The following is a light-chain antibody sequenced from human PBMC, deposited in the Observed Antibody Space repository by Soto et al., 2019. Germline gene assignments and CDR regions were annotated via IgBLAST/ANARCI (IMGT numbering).Light chain of an antibody. Sequence: QSALTQPASVSGSPGQSITISCTGTTSDLANYKYVSWYQQHAGKAPKLLMYEVNNRPSGVSARFSGSKSGNTASLTISGLQTEDEAHYYCSSYTGTPTRVFGGGTKVTVL. V-gene: IGLV2-14*01. CDR1: TSDLANYKY. J-gene: IGLJ3*02. CDR2: EVN. CDR3: SSYTGTPTRV.